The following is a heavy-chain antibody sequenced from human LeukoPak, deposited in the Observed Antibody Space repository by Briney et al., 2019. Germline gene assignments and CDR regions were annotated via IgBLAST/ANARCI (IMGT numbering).Heavy chain of an antibody. J-gene: IGHJ4*02. CDR1: GFTFSSYG. Sequence: GGSLRLSCAASGFTFSSYGMHWVRQAPGKGLEWVAVISYDGSNKYYADSVKGRFTISRDNSKNTLYLQMNSLRAEDTAVYYCARSPRVAAAGSYYFDYWGQGTLVTVSS. D-gene: IGHD6-13*01. V-gene: IGHV3-30*03. CDR3: ARSPRVAAAGSYYFDY. CDR2: ISYDGSNK.